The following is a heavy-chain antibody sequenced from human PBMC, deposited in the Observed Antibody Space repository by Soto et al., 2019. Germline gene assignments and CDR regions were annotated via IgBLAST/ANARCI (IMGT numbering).Heavy chain of an antibody. Sequence: EVELLESGGGLVQPGGSLRLSCAAAGFTVSSYAMSWVRRAPGKGLEWVSVISGSGSTYSADSVKGRFTISRDSSKNTVCLQMNSLRAEDTAVYYCAKALRFTFTTGYYMDVWGRGTTVTVSS. CDR3: AKALRFTFTTGYYMDV. D-gene: IGHD3-16*01. CDR2: ISGSGST. J-gene: IGHJ6*03. V-gene: IGHV3-23*01. CDR1: GFTVSSYA.